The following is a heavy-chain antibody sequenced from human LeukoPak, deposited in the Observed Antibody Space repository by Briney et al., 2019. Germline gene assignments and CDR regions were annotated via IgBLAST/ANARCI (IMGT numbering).Heavy chain of an antibody. V-gene: IGHV4-59*01. CDR3: ARDRLSANAFDM. CDR2: ISHIGST. J-gene: IGHJ3*02. Sequence: PSETLSLTCSVSGGSITNYYWNWMRQPPGKGLEWIGYISHIGSTSYNPFLKSRLTISVDRSKNQFYLKLTSVTAADTAIYYCARDRLSANAFDMWGQGTVVTVSS. CDR1: GGSITNYY. D-gene: IGHD2-21*02.